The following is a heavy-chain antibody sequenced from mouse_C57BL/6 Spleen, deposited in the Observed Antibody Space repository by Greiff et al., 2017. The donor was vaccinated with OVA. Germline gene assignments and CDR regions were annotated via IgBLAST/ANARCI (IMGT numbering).Heavy chain of an antibody. Sequence: EVKLVESGGGLVQPGGSLSLSCAASGFTFTDYYMSWVRQPPGKALEWLGFIRNKANGYTTEYSASVKGRFTISRDNSQSILYLQMNALRAEDSATYYCARSSYSNYEFAYWGQGTLVTVSA. CDR2: IRNKANGYTT. V-gene: IGHV7-3*01. CDR3: ARSSYSNYEFAY. CDR1: GFTFTDYY. D-gene: IGHD2-5*01. J-gene: IGHJ3*01.